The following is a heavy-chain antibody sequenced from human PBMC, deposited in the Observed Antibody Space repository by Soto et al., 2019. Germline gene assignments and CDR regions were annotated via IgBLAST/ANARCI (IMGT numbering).Heavy chain of an antibody. CDR2: INHSGST. J-gene: IGHJ6*02. CDR1: GGSFSGYY. Sequence: PSETLSLTCAVYGGSFSGYYWSWIRQPPGKGLEWIGEINHSGSTNYNPSLKSRVTISVDTSKNQFSLKPSSVTAADTAVYYCARAPKRTRYYYYGMDVWGQGTTVTVSS. CDR3: ARAPKRTRYYYYGMDV. V-gene: IGHV4-34*01. D-gene: IGHD2-15*01.